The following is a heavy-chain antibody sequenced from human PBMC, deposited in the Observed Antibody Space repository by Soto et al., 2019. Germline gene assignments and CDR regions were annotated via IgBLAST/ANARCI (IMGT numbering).Heavy chain of an antibody. CDR2: IYYSGST. Sequence: SETLSLTCTVSGGSISSYYWSWIRQPPGKGLEWIGYIYYSGSTNYNPSLKSRVTISVDTSKNQFSLKLSSVTAADTAVYYCARYSSIAAAGTFLFGFDYWGQGTLVTVSS. D-gene: IGHD6-13*01. CDR3: ARYSSIAAAGTFLFGFDY. CDR1: GGSISSYY. J-gene: IGHJ4*02. V-gene: IGHV4-59*01.